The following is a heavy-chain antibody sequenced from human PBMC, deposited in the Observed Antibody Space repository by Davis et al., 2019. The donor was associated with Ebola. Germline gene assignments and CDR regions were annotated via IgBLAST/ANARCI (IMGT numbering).Heavy chain of an antibody. V-gene: IGHV3-21*01. CDR2: ISSSGTYI. Sequence: PGGSLRLSCAASGFTVSSNYMSWVRQAPGKGLEWVSCISSSGTYISYADSVKGRFTVSRDNAKNSLFLQMSSLRADDTAVYYCARGEQWPYWGQGTLVTVSS. CDR1: GFTVSSNY. J-gene: IGHJ4*02. D-gene: IGHD6-19*01. CDR3: ARGEQWPY.